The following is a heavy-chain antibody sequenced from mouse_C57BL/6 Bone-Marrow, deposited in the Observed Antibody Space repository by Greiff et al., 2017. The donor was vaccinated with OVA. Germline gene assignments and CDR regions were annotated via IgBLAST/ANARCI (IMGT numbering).Heavy chain of an antibody. CDR3: ARSCDYGNYFYFDY. D-gene: IGHD2-1*01. CDR1: GYTFTSYG. J-gene: IGHJ2*01. V-gene: IGHV1-81*01. CDR2: IYPRSGNT. Sequence: QVHVKQSGAELARPGASVKLSCKASGYTFTSYGISWVKQRTGQGLEWIGEIYPRSGNTYYNEKFKGKATLTADKSSSTAYMELRSLTSEDSAVYFCARSCDYGNYFYFDYWGQGTTLTVSS.